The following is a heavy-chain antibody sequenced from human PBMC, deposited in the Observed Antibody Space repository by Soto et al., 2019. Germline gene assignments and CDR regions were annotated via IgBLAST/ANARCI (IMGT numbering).Heavy chain of an antibody. CDR2: IYFTGDT. D-gene: IGHD2-15*01. Sequence: QVQLQESGPGLVKPSQTLSLTCTVSGGSISSGKYYWSWIRQAPGKGLEWIGYIYFTGDTYYNPSLKSRLMLSRDTSKNQISLSLRSVTVADTAVYYCDRRDVSGRYPHGFDPWGQGALVTVSA. V-gene: IGHV4-30-4*01. J-gene: IGHJ5*02. CDR1: GGSISSGKYY. CDR3: DRRDVSGRYPHGFDP.